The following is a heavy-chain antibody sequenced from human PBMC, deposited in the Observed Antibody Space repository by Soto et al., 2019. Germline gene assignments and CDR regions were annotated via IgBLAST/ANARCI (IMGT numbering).Heavy chain of an antibody. CDR2: INAGNGNT. J-gene: IGHJ3*02. D-gene: IGHD6-19*01. CDR1: GSTFIDYY. Sequence: ASVPVAFPASGSTFIDYYIRWVRQAPGQRLEWMGWINAGNGNTKYSQKFQGRVTITRDTSASTAYMELSSLRSEDTAVYYCARPLIAVGGAFDIWGQGTMVTVSS. CDR3: ARPLIAVGGAFDI. V-gene: IGHV1-3*01.